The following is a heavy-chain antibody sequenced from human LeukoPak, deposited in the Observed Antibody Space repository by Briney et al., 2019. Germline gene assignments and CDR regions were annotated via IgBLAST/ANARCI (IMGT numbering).Heavy chain of an antibody. CDR2: IYPGDSDT. V-gene: IGHV5-51*01. CDR1: GYSFTAYW. CDR3: ARRQGCSSTSCPPDY. D-gene: IGHD2-2*01. Sequence: GESLKISCRGSGYSFTAYWIGWARQMPGKGLEWMGIIYPGDSDTRYTPSFQGPVTMSADKSINPAYLQWSSLKASDTAMYYCARRQGCSSTSCPPDYWGQGTLVTVSP. J-gene: IGHJ4*02.